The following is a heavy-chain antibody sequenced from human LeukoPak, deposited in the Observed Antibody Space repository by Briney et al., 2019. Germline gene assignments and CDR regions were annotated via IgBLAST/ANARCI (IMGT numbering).Heavy chain of an antibody. CDR1: GFTFNGYW. CDR3: ARDILYYYDSTHAFDI. J-gene: IGHJ3*02. V-gene: IGHV3-7*01. Sequence: GGSLRLSCAASGFTFNGYWMSWVRQAPGKGLEWVANIKQDGSEKYYVDSVRGRVTISRDNAENSLFLQMNRLRAEDTAVYYCARDILYYYDSTHAFDIWGQGTMVTVSS. CDR2: IKQDGSEK. D-gene: IGHD3-22*01.